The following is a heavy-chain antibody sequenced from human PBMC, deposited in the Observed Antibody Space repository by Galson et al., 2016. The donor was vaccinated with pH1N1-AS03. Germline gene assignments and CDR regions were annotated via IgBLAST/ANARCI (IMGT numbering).Heavy chain of an antibody. J-gene: IGHJ4*02. D-gene: IGHD7-27*01. CDR2: ISAYNGNT. V-gene: IGHV1-18*01. CDR3: ARRPGTGDPEFDY. CDR1: GYTFTSYS. Sequence: SVKVSCKASGYTFTSYSISWVRQAPGQGLEWMGWISAYNGNTNYAQKLQGRVTMATDTSTSTAHMELRSLRYDDTAVYYCARRPGTGDPEFDYWGQGTLVTVSS.